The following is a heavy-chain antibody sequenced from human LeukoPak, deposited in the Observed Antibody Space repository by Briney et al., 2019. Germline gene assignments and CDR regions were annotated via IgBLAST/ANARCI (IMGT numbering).Heavy chain of an antibody. D-gene: IGHD4-17*01. J-gene: IGHJ4*02. Sequence: PGGSLRLSCAASGFTFSSYAMHWVRQAPGKGLEWVAVVSYDGSNKYYADSVKGRFTISRDNSKNTLYLQMNSLRAEDTAVYYCAREDPVTRPLDYWGQGTLVTVSS. V-gene: IGHV3-30-3*01. CDR3: AREDPVTRPLDY. CDR1: GFTFSSYA. CDR2: VSYDGSNK.